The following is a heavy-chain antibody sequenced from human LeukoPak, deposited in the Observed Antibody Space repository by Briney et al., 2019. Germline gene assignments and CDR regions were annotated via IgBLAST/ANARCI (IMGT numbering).Heavy chain of an antibody. Sequence: SETLSLTCAVYGGSFSGYYWSWIRQPPGKGLEWIWEINHSGSTNYNPSLKSRVTISVDTSKNQFSLKLSSVTAADTAVYYCARGGTTVTTATHYGMDVWGQGTTVTVSS. V-gene: IGHV4-34*01. J-gene: IGHJ6*02. CDR3: ARGGTTVTTATHYGMDV. CDR1: GGSFSGYY. CDR2: INHSGST. D-gene: IGHD4-11*01.